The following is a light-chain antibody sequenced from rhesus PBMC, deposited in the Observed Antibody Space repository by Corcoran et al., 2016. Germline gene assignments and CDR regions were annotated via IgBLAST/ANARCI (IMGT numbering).Light chain of an antibody. CDR2: SAY. CDR1: QSVGSY. V-gene: IGKV3-40*03. J-gene: IGKJ1*01. CDR3: QQYNDLLWT. Sequence: EIVMTQSPATLSLSPGETATLSCRASQSVGSYLAWYQPKPGQAPKLPVHSAYFRAPGIPDRFSGRGSRTDFTLTISSLEPEDVGVYHWQQYNDLLWTFGQGTKVEIK.